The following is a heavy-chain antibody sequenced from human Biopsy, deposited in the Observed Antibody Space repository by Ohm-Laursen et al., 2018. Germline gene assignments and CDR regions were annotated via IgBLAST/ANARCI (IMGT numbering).Heavy chain of an antibody. J-gene: IGHJ4*02. D-gene: IGHD6-19*01. V-gene: IGHV4-59*08. Sequence: GTLSLTCTVSSGSISSYYWSWIRQPPGKGLEWIGYISYSGNTNYNPSLKSRVTMSADTSKNQFSLKVYSVAAADTAIYYCATTTMDTSGWYGNYFDSWGQGALVTVSS. CDR1: SGSISSYY. CDR2: ISYSGNT. CDR3: ATTTMDTSGWYGNYFDS.